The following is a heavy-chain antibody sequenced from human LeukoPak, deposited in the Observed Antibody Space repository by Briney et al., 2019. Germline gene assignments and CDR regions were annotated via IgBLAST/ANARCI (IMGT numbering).Heavy chain of an antibody. CDR2: MYYCGST. CDR1: GGSISSYF. V-gene: IGHV4-59*01. CDR3: ARINGLSGGMDV. J-gene: IGHJ6*02. D-gene: IGHD2-8*01. Sequence: SETLSLTCTVSGGSISSYFWTWIRQVPGKGLEWIGYMYYCGSTNYNPSLKSRVTISVDTSKNHVSLKLTSMTAADTAVYYCARINGLSGGMDVWGQGTTVTVSS.